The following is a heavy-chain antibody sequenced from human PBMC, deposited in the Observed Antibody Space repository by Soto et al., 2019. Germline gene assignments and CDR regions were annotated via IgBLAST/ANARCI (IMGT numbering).Heavy chain of an antibody. J-gene: IGHJ4*02. V-gene: IGHV4-61*08. Sequence: VRFKESGPGRLKLSGTLSPTSFVPVGPVNMVGPYWPWIRRSPGKTLEGIGHVSYSGKTDLNPSLRGRVTLSRDTSKNQFSLRLTSVTAADSAVYYCARALGGRTLSWFYFDNWGQGAVVTVSS. D-gene: IGHD2-15*01. CDR1: VGPVNMVGPY. CDR3: ARALGGRTLSWFYFDN. CDR2: VSYSGKT.